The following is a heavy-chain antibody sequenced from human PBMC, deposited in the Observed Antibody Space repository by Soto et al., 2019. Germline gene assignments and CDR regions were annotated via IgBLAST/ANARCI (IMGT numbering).Heavy chain of an antibody. CDR2: IYYSGST. D-gene: IGHD6-6*01. CDR1: GGSISSGGYY. CDR3: ARELRGSGSSSYYYYYGMDV. J-gene: IGHJ6*02. V-gene: IGHV4-31*03. Sequence: QVQLQESGPGLVKPSQTLSLTCTVSGGSISSGGYYWSWIRQHPGKGLEWIGYIYYSGSTYYNPSLKSRVTISVDTSKNQFSLKLSSVTVADTAVYYCARELRGSGSSSYYYYYGMDVWGQGTTVTVSS.